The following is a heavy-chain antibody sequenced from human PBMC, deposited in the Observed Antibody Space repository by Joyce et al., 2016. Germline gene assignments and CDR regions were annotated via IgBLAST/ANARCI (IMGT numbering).Heavy chain of an antibody. V-gene: IGHV1-69*01. CDR2: TIPLFGTA. D-gene: IGHD1-1*01. CDR1: GGTFSNSA. J-gene: IGHJ4*02. CDR3: AKWSETGMAYFDY. Sequence: QVQLEQSGAEVKKPGSSVKVSCRASGGTFSNSAFNWMRKAPGQGLEWMGGTIPLFGTADYSRKFQGRLTLTSDESTSTIYMELRSLRFEDTAVYYCAKWSETGMAYFDYWGQGTLVTVSS.